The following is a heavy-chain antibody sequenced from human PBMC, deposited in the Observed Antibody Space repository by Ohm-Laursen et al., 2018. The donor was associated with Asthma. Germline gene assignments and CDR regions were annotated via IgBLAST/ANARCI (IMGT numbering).Heavy chain of an antibody. D-gene: IGHD2-21*02. Sequence: SLRLSCTASGFTFNNYVMHWVRQAPGKGLEWVAVIWYDGSNKYYADSVKGRFTISRDNSKNTLYLQMNSLRADDTAVYYCARDPFCGGGDCYSGFDYWGQGTLVTVSS. CDR3: ARDPFCGGGDCYSGFDY. J-gene: IGHJ4*02. V-gene: IGHV3-33*01. CDR2: IWYDGSNK. CDR1: GFTFNNYV.